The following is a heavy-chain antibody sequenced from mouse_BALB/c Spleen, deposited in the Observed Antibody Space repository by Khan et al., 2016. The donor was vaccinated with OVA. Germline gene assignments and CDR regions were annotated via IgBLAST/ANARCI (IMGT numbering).Heavy chain of an antibody. CDR3: ARGVRLTY. V-gene: IGHV3-2*02. Sequence: EVELVESGPGLVAPSQSLSLTCTVTGYSITSDYAWNWLRQFPGNKLERMGYLNYRGSTSYHPPHNSRISITRNSSKNQFFLQLNSVTTDATATYYCARGVRLTYWGQGTLVTVSA. CDR2: LNYRGST. D-gene: IGHD2-14*01. J-gene: IGHJ3*01. CDR1: GYSITSDYA.